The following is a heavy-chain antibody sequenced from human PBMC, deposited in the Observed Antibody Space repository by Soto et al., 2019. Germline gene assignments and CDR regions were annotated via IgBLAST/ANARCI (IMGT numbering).Heavy chain of an antibody. CDR3: AMTHGYGSGSYYYYMDV. D-gene: IGHD3-10*01. CDR2: ISWNSGSI. V-gene: IGHV3-9*01. J-gene: IGHJ6*03. CDR1: GFTFDDYA. Sequence: EVQLVESGGGLVQPGRSLRLSCAASGFTFDDYAMHWVRQAPGKGLEWVSGISWNSGSIGYADSVKGRFTISRDNAKNSLYLQMNSLRAEDTALYYCAMTHGYGSGSYYYYMDVWGKGTTVTVSS.